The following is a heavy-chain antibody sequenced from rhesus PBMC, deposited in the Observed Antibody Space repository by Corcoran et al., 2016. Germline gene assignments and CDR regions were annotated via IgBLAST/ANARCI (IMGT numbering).Heavy chain of an antibody. J-gene: IGHJ4*01. CDR3: ATQVNYRNEF. D-gene: IGHD1-32*01. V-gene: IGHV4-80*01. Sequence: QVQLQESGPGVVKPSETMSLTCGVSGSSISGNWWTWIRRTPGQGLVWIGTINGDSGAAHTSPYLRRRRTLSKDASGKQFSLRLNSVTAADSAVYYCATQVNYRNEFWGQGVLVTVSS. CDR2: INGDSGAA. CDR1: GSSISGNW.